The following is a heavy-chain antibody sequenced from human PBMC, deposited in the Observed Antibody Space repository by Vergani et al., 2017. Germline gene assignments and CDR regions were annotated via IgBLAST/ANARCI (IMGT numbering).Heavy chain of an antibody. CDR1: GDTFGSYV. J-gene: IGHJ4*02. CDR2: VIPIYNTT. CDR3: AREYDFRGTFDY. V-gene: IGHV1-69*06. D-gene: IGHD3-3*01. Sequence: QIQLMQSAAEVKKPGSSVRVSCKPSGDTFGSYVISWVRQAPGQGLEWMGGVIPIYNTTNYAQKFQGRVTITADKSLHVVYMELSSLRSDDTAIFYCAREYDFRGTFDYWGQGTLITVSS.